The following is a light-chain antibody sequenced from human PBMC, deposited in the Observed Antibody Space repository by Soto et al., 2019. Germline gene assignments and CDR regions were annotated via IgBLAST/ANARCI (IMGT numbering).Light chain of an antibody. J-gene: IGKJ5*01. CDR2: GAS. CDR3: QQYGYSPIT. CDR1: QSVTSDY. V-gene: IGKV3-20*01. Sequence: EIVLTQSPGTLSLSPGERATLSCRASQSVTSDYLAWYQQKPGQAPRLLIHGASSRATGIPDRFSGSGSGTDFTLTIRRLEPEDFVVYYCQQYGYSPITFGQGTRLEIK.